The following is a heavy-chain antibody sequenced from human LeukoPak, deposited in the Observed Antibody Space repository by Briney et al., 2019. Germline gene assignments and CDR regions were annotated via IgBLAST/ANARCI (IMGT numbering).Heavy chain of an antibody. V-gene: IGHV4-34*01. CDR1: GGSFSGYY. Sequence: PSETLSLTCAVYGGSFSGYYWSWIRQPPGKGLEWIGEINHSGSTNYNPSLKSRVTISVDTSKNQCSLKLSSVTAADTAVYYCASSLIRGLIEGSSFDYWGQGTLVTVSS. CDR3: ASSLIRGLIEGSSFDY. CDR2: INHSGST. J-gene: IGHJ4*02. D-gene: IGHD3-10*01.